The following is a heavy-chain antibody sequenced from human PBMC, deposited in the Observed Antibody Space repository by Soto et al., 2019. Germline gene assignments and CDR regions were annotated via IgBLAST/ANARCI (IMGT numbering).Heavy chain of an antibody. J-gene: IGHJ3*02. CDR3: VRERGPFDAFDI. V-gene: IGHV3-33*01. Sequence: QVQLLDSGGGVVQPGRSLRLSCAASGFRFSTYGMHWVRQAPGKGLEWVAVIWANGINKYYADSVRGRFTISRDNSKNTLDLQMNSLRAEDTALYYCVRERGPFDAFDILGLGTMVTVSS. CDR1: GFRFSTYG. CDR2: IWANGINK.